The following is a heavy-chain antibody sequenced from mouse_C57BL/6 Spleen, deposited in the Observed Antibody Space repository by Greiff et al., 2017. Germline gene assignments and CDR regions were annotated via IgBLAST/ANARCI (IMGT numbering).Heavy chain of an antibody. CDR1: GYTFTSYW. CDR2: IDPSDSYT. V-gene: IGHV1-59*01. CDR3: ATGYDGRFAY. Sequence: QVQLQQPGAELVRPGTSVKLSCKASGYTFTSYWMHWVKQRPGQGLEWIGVIDPSDSYTNYNQKFKGKATLTVDTSSSTAYMQLSSLTSEDSAVYYCATGYDGRFAYWGQGTLVTVSA. J-gene: IGHJ3*01. D-gene: IGHD2-3*01.